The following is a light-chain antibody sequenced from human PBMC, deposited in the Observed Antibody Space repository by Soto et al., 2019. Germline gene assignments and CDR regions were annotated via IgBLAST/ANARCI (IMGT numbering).Light chain of an antibody. CDR2: EVS. CDR1: SSDVGAYKY. Sequence: QSALTQPPSASGSPGQSVTISCTGTSSDVGAYKYVSWYQQYPGKAPKLMIYEVSKRPSGVPDRFSGSKSGNTASLTVSCVQAEDEADYYCTSYVGSDIWVFGGGTKVTVL. J-gene: IGLJ3*02. CDR3: TSYVGSDIWV. V-gene: IGLV2-8*01.